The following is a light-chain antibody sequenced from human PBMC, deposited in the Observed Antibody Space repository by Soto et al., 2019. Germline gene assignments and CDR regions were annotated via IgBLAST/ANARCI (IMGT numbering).Light chain of an antibody. CDR1: SSDVGSYNL. CDR3: ASWDDNLNGGV. Sequence: QSALTQPASVSGSPGQSITISCTGTSSDVGSYNLVSWYQQHPGKAPKLMIYEGSKRPSGVSNRFSGSKSGNTASLTISGLHSEDEADYYCASWDDNLNGGVFGGGTKLTVL. J-gene: IGLJ3*02. V-gene: IGLV2-23*01. CDR2: EGS.